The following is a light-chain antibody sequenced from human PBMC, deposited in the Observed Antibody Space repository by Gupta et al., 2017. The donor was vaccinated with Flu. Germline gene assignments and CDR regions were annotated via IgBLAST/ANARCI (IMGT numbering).Light chain of an antibody. CDR2: GAS. V-gene: IGKV3-20*01. Sequence: EIVLTQSPASLSSSPGERATLPCRASQSISSSNLAWYQQKPGQAPRLLVYGASSRATGIPDRFSGSGSGTDFTLIISRLEPEDFAVYFCQQYGNSPLYSFGQGTKLEIK. CDR1: QSISSSN. CDR3: QQYGNSPLYS. J-gene: IGKJ2*03.